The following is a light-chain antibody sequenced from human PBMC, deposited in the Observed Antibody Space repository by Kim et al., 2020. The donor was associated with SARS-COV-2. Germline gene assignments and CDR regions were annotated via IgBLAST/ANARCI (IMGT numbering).Light chain of an antibody. Sequence: RATLNFKSSKTVLYNSNNKNYLAWYQQKPGQAPKLLIYWASIRESGVSDRFSGSGSETDFTLTISSLQAEDVAVYYCQQYYSTPPSFGQGTKLEI. V-gene: IGKV4-1*01. J-gene: IGKJ2*03. CDR2: WAS. CDR1: KTVLYNSNNKNY. CDR3: QQYYSTPPS.